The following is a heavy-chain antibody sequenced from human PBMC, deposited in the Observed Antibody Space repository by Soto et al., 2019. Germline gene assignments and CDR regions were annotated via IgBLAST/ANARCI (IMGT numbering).Heavy chain of an antibody. D-gene: IGHD3-16*01. CDR1: GGSISSSGYY. J-gene: IGHJ4*01. Sequence: SETLSLTCTVSGGSISSSGYYWAWLRQPPGRGLEWIGSIYYNGDTYFYPSLKSRVTISVDTSKDQFSLKLTSVTAADTALYFCARGGKYYQQETYFFDYWGQGSLVTVSS. CDR3: ARGGKYYQQETYFFDY. CDR2: IYYNGDT. V-gene: IGHV4-39*01.